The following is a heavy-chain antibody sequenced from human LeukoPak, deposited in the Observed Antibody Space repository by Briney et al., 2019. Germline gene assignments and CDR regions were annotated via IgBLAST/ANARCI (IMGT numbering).Heavy chain of an antibody. Sequence: PGGSLRLSCAASGFTFSDYYMSWIRQAPGKGLEWVSYISSSGSTIYYADSVKGRFTISRDNAKNSLYLQMNSLRAEDTAVYYYARDEGYGDPTGNWFDPWGQGTLVTVSS. J-gene: IGHJ5*02. CDR2: ISSSGSTI. CDR1: GFTFSDYY. D-gene: IGHD4-17*01. CDR3: ARDEGYGDPTGNWFDP. V-gene: IGHV3-11*01.